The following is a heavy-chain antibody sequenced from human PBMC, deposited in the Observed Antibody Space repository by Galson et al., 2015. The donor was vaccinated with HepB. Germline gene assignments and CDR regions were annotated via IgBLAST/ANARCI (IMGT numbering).Heavy chain of an antibody. J-gene: IGHJ6*02. V-gene: IGHV4-39*01. CDR1: GGSISSSSYY. CDR3: ASGGGYSGYDGVGMDV. D-gene: IGHD5-12*01. Sequence: LSLTCTVSGGSISSSSYYWGWIRQPPGKGLEWIGSIYYSGSTYYNPSLKSRVTISVDTSKNQFSLKLSSVTAADTAVYYCASGGGYSGYDGVGMDVWGQGTTVTVSS. CDR2: IYYSGST.